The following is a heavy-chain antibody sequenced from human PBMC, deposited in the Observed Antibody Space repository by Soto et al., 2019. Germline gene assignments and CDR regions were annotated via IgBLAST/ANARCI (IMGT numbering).Heavy chain of an antibody. CDR2: IYYSGST. Sequence: PSETLSLTCAVYGGSFSGYYWSWIRQPPGKGLEWIGYIYYSGSTNYNPSLKSRVTISVDTSKNQFSLKLSSVTAADTAVYYCARDFDPRSSSWGQGTLVTVSS. CDR3: ARDFDPRSSS. V-gene: IGHV4-59*01. D-gene: IGHD6-13*01. CDR1: GGSFSGYY. J-gene: IGHJ4*02.